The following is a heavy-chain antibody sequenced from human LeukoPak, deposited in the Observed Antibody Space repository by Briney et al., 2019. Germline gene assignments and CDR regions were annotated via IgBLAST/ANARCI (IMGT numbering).Heavy chain of an antibody. CDR3: VKSAGKDGYRDVFDI. D-gene: IGHD5-24*01. CDR1: GITFSNSA. CDR2: ITKNGDKT. V-gene: IGHV3-23*01. Sequence: GGSLRLSCAPSGITFSNSALNWVRQVPGKGLEWVATITKNGDKTYYADSVKGLFIISRDTFRDTLYLQMNSLRAEDTAVYYCVKSAGKDGYRDVFDIWGQGTVVTVSS. J-gene: IGHJ3*02.